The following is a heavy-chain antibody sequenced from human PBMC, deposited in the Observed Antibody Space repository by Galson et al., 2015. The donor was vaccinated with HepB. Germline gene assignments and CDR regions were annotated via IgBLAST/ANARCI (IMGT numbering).Heavy chain of an antibody. Sequence: SLRLSCAASGFTFSSYWMHWVRQAPEKGLVWVSRINIDGSSTSYADSVKGRFTISRDNAKNTLYLQMNSLRAEDTAVYYCAGDSGDGYDWGQGTLVTVSS. J-gene: IGHJ4*02. CDR1: GFTFSSYW. CDR2: INIDGSST. CDR3: AGDSGDGYD. V-gene: IGHV3-74*01. D-gene: IGHD5-24*01.